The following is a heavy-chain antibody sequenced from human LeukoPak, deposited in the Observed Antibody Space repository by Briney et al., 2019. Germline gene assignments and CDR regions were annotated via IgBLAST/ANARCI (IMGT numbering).Heavy chain of an antibody. V-gene: IGHV4-59*11. CDR2: SYYRGST. J-gene: IGHJ5*02. Sequence: SETLSLTCTVSGGSISSHYWIWIRQPPGKGLEGIGYSYYRGSTNYNPPLNSRVTISVDTSKNQFSLKLSSVTAADTAVYYCARTDYHYDFWSGYYFHWFDPWGQGTLVTVSS. D-gene: IGHD3-3*01. CDR3: ARTDYHYDFWSGYYFHWFDP. CDR1: GGSISSHY.